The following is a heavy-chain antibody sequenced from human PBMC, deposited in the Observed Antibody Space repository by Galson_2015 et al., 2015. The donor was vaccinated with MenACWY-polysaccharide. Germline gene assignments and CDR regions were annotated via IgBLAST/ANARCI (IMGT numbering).Heavy chain of an antibody. CDR1: GASIGSGDDYY. J-gene: IGHJ5*02. Sequence: TLSLTCTVSGASIGSGDDYYWTWIRQRPGKGLEWIGYIYYSGSTYYNPSLKSRVIISQDTSKNQFSLNLSSVTAADTAVYYCARAPPGLWFGEAWGQGTLVTVSS. V-gene: IGHV4-31*03. D-gene: IGHD3-10*01. CDR3: ARAPPGLWFGEA. CDR2: IYYSGST.